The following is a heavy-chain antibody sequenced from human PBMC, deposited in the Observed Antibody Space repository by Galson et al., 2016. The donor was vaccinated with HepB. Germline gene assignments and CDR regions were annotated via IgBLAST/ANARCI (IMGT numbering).Heavy chain of an antibody. Sequence: SVKVSCKASGYTFTTYGISWVRQAPGQGLEWMGWISAYSGHTNYALKLQGRVTMTTDTSTSTAYMELRSLRSDDTAVYYCARGHWGDSLSENAFNIWGQGTMVTVSS. V-gene: IGHV1-18*01. CDR1: GYTFTTYG. D-gene: IGHD2-21*02. CDR3: ARGHWGDSLSENAFNI. CDR2: ISAYSGHT. J-gene: IGHJ3*02.